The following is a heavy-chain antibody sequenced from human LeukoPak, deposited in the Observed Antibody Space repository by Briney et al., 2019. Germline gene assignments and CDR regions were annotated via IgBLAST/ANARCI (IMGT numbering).Heavy chain of an antibody. J-gene: IGHJ4*02. CDR2: IYPNSGAT. Sequence: GASVKVSCKASGYTFTSYYMHWVRQAPGQGLEWMGWIYPNSGATKYAQKFQGRVTMTRDTSTSTAYMELSGLRSDDTAVYYCGTLLSNGPFDYWGQGSLVTVSS. CDR1: GYTFTSYY. CDR3: GTLLSNGPFDY. V-gene: IGHV1-2*02.